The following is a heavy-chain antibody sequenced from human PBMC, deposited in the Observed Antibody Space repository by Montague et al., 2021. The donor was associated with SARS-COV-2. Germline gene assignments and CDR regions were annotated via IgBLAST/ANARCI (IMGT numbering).Heavy chain of an antibody. CDR3: ARGVVGPTVLFLEY. CDR1: NYSVSSGYY. CDR2: KFHSGST. Sequence: SETLSLTYTVSNYSVSSGYYWGWIRQFPGKGLEWIGFKFHSGSTYYNPSLQSRVITSVDTSKNQFSLKLRSVSAADTAVYYCARGVVGPTVLFLEYWGQGILVAVSS. D-gene: IGHD1-26*01. V-gene: IGHV4-38-2*02. J-gene: IGHJ4*02.